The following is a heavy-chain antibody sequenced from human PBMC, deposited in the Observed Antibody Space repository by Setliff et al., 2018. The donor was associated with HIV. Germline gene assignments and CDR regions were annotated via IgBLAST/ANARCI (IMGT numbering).Heavy chain of an antibody. D-gene: IGHD6-19*01. Sequence: KASETLSLTCSVSGYSISSGYYWGWIRQPPGKGLEWIGSIYQTGSTNYNPSLKSRVTVSLDMSNNQVSLKVTSMTAADTAVYYCGRQAWDHQSSGYFVDYWGQGTLVTVSS. J-gene: IGHJ4*02. V-gene: IGHV4-38-2*02. CDR2: IYQTGST. CDR3: GRQAWDHQSSGYFVDY. CDR1: GYSISSGYY.